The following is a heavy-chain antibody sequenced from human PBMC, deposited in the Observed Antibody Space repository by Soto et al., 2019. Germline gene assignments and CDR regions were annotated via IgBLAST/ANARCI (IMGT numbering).Heavy chain of an antibody. CDR3: AKGMFTMANAMDV. D-gene: IGHD3-10*01. CDR1: GFTFSSYG. J-gene: IGHJ6*02. CDR2: ISDDGSNK. V-gene: IGHV3-30*18. Sequence: SLRLSCAASGFTFSSYGMHWVRQAPGKGLELVAVISDDGSNKYYADSVKGRFTISRDNSKNSLYLQMNSLRAEDTAVYYCAKGMFTMANAMDVWGQGTTVTVSS.